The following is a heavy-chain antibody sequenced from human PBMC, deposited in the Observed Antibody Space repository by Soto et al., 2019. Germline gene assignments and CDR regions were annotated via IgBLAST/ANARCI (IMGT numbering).Heavy chain of an antibody. J-gene: IGHJ6*02. CDR1: GFTFSSYG. Sequence: GGSLRLSCAASGFTFSSYGMHWVRQAPGKGLEWVAVISYDGSNKYYADSVKGRFTISRDNSKNTLYLQMNSLRAEDTAVYYCAKDHLAAALYYYYGMDVWGQGTTVNVSS. CDR2: ISYDGSNK. V-gene: IGHV3-30*18. D-gene: IGHD6-13*01. CDR3: AKDHLAAALYYYYGMDV.